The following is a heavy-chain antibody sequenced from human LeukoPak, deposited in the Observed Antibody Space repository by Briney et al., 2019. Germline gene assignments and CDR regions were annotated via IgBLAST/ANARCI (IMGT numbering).Heavy chain of an antibody. CDR1: GGSISSSSYY. Sequence: SETLSLTCTVSGGSISSSSYYWGWIRQPPGKGLEWIGSIYYSGSTYYNPSLKSRVTISVDTSKNQFSLKLSSVTAADTAVYYCARPAAYYDFRSGYYPPHAFDIWGQGTMVTVSS. J-gene: IGHJ3*02. V-gene: IGHV4-39*01. D-gene: IGHD3-3*01. CDR3: ARPAAYYDFRSGYYPPHAFDI. CDR2: IYYSGST.